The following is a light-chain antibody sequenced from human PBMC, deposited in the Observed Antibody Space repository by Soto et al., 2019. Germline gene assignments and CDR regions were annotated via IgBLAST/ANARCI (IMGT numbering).Light chain of an antibody. J-gene: IGLJ1*01. CDR1: SSDVGGYNY. CDR3: CSYTSRSIYV. V-gene: IGLV2-14*03. Sequence: QSALTQPASVSGSPGQSITISCTGTSSDVGGYNYVSWYQQHPGKAPKLMIYDVSNRPSGVSNRFSGSKSVNTASLTISGLQAEDEADYYCCSYTSRSIYVFGTGTKVTVL. CDR2: DVS.